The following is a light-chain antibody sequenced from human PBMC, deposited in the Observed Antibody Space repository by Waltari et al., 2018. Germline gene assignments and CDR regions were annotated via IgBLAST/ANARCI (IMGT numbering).Light chain of an antibody. V-gene: IGKV3D-20*02. CDR2: GPS. CDR1: QSVSSPY. J-gene: IGKJ3*01. Sequence: EIVLTQSPGTLSLSPGERATLSCRASQSVSSPYLAWYQQKPGQAPRLLIYGPSSRATGIPARFGGSGSGTDFTLTISSLEPEDFAVYDCQHRDHWPPDATFGPGTKVDV. CDR3: QHRDHWPPDAT.